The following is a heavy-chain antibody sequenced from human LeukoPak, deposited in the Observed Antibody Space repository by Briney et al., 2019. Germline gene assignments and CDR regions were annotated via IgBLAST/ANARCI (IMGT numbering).Heavy chain of an antibody. CDR2: IKTDGSLI. Sequence: GGSLRLSCVVSGLTLSSYWMTWARHARGKGLEWVANIKTDGSLIYYVDSVKGRFTISRDNAKNSLSLQMNSLRVEDTAVYYCTRYLNWETYWGQGTLVTVSS. J-gene: IGHJ4*02. CDR1: GLTLSSYW. CDR3: TRYLNWETY. D-gene: IGHD7-27*01. V-gene: IGHV3-7*01.